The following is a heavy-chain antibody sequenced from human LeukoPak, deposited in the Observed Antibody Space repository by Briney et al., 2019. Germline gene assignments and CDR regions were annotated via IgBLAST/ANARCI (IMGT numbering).Heavy chain of an antibody. Sequence: SVKVSCKASGGTFSSYAISWVRQAPGQGLEWMGRIIPILGIANYAQKFQGRVTITADKSTSTAYMELSSLRSEDTAVYYCAKSYGDYLGYFDSWGQGTLVTVSS. J-gene: IGHJ4*02. D-gene: IGHD4-17*01. V-gene: IGHV1-69*04. CDR3: AKSYGDYLGYFDS. CDR1: GGTFSSYA. CDR2: IIPILGIA.